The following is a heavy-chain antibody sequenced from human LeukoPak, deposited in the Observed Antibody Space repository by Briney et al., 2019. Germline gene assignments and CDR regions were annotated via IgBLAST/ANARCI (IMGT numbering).Heavy chain of an antibody. CDR3: AGNAARSLHDAFDI. CDR1: GGAISTYY. V-gene: IGHV4-59*01. CDR2: IYYSGST. D-gene: IGHD6-6*01. J-gene: IGHJ3*02. Sequence: PSETLTRTCSVSGGAISTYYWSWIRQPPGKGLEWIGYIYYSGSTNYNPSLKSRVTISVDTSKNQFSLKVNSVTAADTAVYYCAGNAARSLHDAFDIWGQGTMVTVSS.